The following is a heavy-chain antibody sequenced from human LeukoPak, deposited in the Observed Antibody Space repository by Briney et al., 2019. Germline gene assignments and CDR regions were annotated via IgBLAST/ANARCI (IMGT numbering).Heavy chain of an antibody. J-gene: IGHJ4*02. Sequence: GGSLRLSCAASGFTFSTYVMNWVRQAPGKGLEWVSSISSSSSYIYYADSVKGRFTISRDNAKNSLYLQMNSLRAEDTAVYYCAGLWFGDRPPFDYWGQGTLVTVSS. CDR1: GFTFSTYV. CDR2: ISSSSSYI. D-gene: IGHD3-10*01. V-gene: IGHV3-21*01. CDR3: AGLWFGDRPPFDY.